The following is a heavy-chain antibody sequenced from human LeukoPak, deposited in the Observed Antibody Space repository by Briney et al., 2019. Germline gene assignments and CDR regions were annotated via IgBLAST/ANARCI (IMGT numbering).Heavy chain of an antibody. CDR2: IYPGDSDT. CDR3: ARRQGKINNRWFPPDF. Sequence: GASLKISCKGSGYSFASYWIGWVRQMSGKGLEWMGIIYPGDSDTRYSPSFQAQVTISADKSTSTAYLQWSSLRASDTAIYYCARRQGKINNRWFPPDFWGQGALVTVSS. V-gene: IGHV5-51*01. J-gene: IGHJ4*02. D-gene: IGHD1/OR15-1a*01. CDR1: GYSFASYW.